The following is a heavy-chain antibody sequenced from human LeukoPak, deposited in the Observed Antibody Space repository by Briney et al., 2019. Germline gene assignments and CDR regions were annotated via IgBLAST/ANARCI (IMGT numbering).Heavy chain of an antibody. CDR2: ISSSSSYI. CDR3: ARDRSSGWYRNSFDY. D-gene: IGHD6-19*01. V-gene: IGHV3-21*01. J-gene: IGHJ4*02. CDR1: GFTFSTYN. Sequence: GGSLRLSCAASGFTFSTYNMNWVRQAPGKGLEWVSSISSSSSYIYYADSVKGRFTISRDNAKNSLYLQMNSLRAEDTAVYYCARDRSSGWYRNSFDYWSQGTLVTVSS.